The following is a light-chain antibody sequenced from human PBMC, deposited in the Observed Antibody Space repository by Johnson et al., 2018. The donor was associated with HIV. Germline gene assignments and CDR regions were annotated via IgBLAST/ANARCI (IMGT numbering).Light chain of an antibody. V-gene: IGLV1-51*01. CDR2: DNN. Sequence: QSVLTQPPSVSAAPGQKVTIYCSGSNSNIGNNFVSWFRQLPLRAPKVLIYDNNKRPSGIPDRFSDSKSGTSATLGITGLQTGDEADYYCGTWDISLSVGYVFGTATKVTVL. J-gene: IGLJ1*01. CDR3: GTWDISLSVGYV. CDR1: NSNIGNNF.